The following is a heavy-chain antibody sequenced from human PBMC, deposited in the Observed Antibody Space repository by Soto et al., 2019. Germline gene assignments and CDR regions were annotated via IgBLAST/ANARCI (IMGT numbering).Heavy chain of an antibody. CDR3: ARAWVRDWFDP. J-gene: IGHJ5*02. CDR2: IWYDGSNK. CDR1: GFTFSSYG. Sequence: QVQLVESGGGVVQPGRSLRLSCAASGFTFSSYGMHWVRQAPGKGLEWVAVIWYDGSNKYYADSVKGRFTISRDNSKNTLYLQMNSLRAEDTAVYYRARAWVRDWFDPWGQGTLVTVSS. D-gene: IGHD3-10*01. V-gene: IGHV3-33*01.